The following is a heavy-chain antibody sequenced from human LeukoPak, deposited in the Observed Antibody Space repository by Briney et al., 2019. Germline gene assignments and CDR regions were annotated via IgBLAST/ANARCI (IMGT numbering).Heavy chain of an antibody. Sequence: ASVKVSCKASGYTFTGHYMHWVRQAPGQGLEWMGWINPNSGGTNYAQKFQGRVTMTRDTSISTAYMELSRLRSDDTAVYYCARDDDSSGYSHDYWGQGTLVTVSS. CDR3: ARDDDSSGYSHDY. CDR2: INPNSGGT. V-gene: IGHV1-2*02. D-gene: IGHD3-22*01. J-gene: IGHJ4*02. CDR1: GYTFTGHY.